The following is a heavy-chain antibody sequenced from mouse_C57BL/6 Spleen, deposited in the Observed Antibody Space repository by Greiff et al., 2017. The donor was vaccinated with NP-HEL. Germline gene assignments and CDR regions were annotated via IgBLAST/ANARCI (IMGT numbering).Heavy chain of an antibody. Sequence: VQLQQSGAELARPGASVKLSCKASGYTFTSYGISWVKQRTGQGLEWIGEIYPRSGNTYYNEKFKGKATLTADKSSSTAYMELRSLTSEDSAVYVCARPFYYDYDGGAMDYWGQGTSGTVSS. D-gene: IGHD2-4*01. CDR2: IYPRSGNT. CDR3: ARPFYYDYDGGAMDY. V-gene: IGHV1-81*01. J-gene: IGHJ4*01. CDR1: GYTFTSYG.